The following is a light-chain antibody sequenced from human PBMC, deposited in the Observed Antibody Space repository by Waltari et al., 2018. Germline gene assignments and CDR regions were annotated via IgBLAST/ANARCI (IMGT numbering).Light chain of an antibody. CDR3: QQRSDWLYT. J-gene: IGKJ2*01. V-gene: IGKV3-11*01. CDR2: DAS. CDR1: QSVGTY. Sequence: VLTQSPATLSLSPGEGPTLSCRASQSVGTYLAWFQQKPGQPPRLLIYDASNRATGIPPRFSGRGSGTYFTLTISYLEPEDFAVYYCQQRSDWLYTFGQGTKLEMK.